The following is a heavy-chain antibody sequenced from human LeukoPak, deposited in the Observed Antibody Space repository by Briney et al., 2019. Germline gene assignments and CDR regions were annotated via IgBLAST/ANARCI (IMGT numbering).Heavy chain of an antibody. V-gene: IGHV7-4-1*02. CDR2: INTNTGNP. Sequence: ASVKVSCKASGGTFSSYAISWVRQAPGQGLEWMGWINTNTGNPTYAQGFTGRFVFSLDTSVSTAYLQISSLKAEDTAVYYCARAPPYSSGWTPGRYFDYWGQGTLVTVSS. CDR3: ARAPPYSSGWTPGRYFDY. CDR1: GGTFSSYA. J-gene: IGHJ4*02. D-gene: IGHD6-19*01.